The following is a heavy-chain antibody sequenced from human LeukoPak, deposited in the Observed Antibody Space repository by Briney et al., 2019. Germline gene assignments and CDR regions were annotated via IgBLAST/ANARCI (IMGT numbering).Heavy chain of an antibody. Sequence: GGSLRLSCAASGFTFGSYAMSWVRQAPGKGLEWVSAISGSGGSTYYADSVKGRFTISRDNSKNTLYLQMNSLRAEDTAVYYCAKDSGVVVVPAATRTVDYWGQGTLVTVSS. CDR2: ISGSGGST. CDR3: AKDSGVVVVPAATRTVDY. J-gene: IGHJ4*02. CDR1: GFTFGSYA. D-gene: IGHD2-2*01. V-gene: IGHV3-23*01.